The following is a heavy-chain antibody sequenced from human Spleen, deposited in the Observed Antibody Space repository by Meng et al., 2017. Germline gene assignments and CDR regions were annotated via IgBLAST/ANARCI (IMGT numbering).Heavy chain of an antibody. CDR2: ISTDGSFT. Sequence: LSLTCAASGFTFNKFAMHWVRQAPGKGLEWVAVISTDGSFTDCPDSVKGRFTISRDKSKNTLYLQMNSLRSDDTAVYYCARGRSAANYFDYWGQGTLVTVSS. CDR3: ARGRSAANYFDY. V-gene: IGHV3-30*04. J-gene: IGHJ4*02. D-gene: IGHD2-15*01. CDR1: GFTFNKFA.